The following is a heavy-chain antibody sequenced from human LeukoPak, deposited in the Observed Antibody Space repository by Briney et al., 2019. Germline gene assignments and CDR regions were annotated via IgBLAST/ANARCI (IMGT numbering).Heavy chain of an antibody. J-gene: IGHJ6*02. V-gene: IGHV3-13*04. Sequence: SGGSLRLFCGASGFPFSSYDMQWPRQATGKAGEWVSDIGPISHTHYPGSVTGPFTISSEVAKNTLYLTMNSLSAGDTAVYYCASGRSMARGTNYYGMDVWGQGTTVTVSS. CDR3: ASGRSMARGTNYYGMDV. CDR2: IGPISHT. CDR1: GFPFSSYD. D-gene: IGHD3-10*01.